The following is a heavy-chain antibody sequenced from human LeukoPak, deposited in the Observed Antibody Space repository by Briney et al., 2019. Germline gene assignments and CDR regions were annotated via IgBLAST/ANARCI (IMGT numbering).Heavy chain of an antibody. CDR1: GGSISSSSYY. D-gene: IGHD3/OR15-3a*01. CDR3: ARQTGSGLFILP. Sequence: SETLSLTCTVSGGSISSSSYYWGWIRQPPGKGLEWIGSIYYSGNTYYNASLKSQVSISIDTSKNQFSLKLTSVAAADTAVYYCARQTGSGLFILPGGQGTLVTVSS. CDR2: IYYSGNT. J-gene: IGHJ4*02. V-gene: IGHV4-39*01.